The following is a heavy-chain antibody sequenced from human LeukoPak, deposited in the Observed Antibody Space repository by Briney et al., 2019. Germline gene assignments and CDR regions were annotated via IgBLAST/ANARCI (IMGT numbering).Heavy chain of an antibody. Sequence: GGPLRLSCAVSGFTFEDFAMHGTRQAARKGLEWFFLISGDGGSTYYADSVKCRFTISRDNSKNTLYLQMNSLSTEDTAVYYCAKQSVAGNVYYIDYWGQGTLVTVSS. D-gene: IGHD6-19*01. V-gene: IGHV3-43*02. J-gene: IGHJ4*02. CDR3: AKQSVAGNVYYIDY. CDR1: GFTFEDFA. CDR2: ISGDGGST.